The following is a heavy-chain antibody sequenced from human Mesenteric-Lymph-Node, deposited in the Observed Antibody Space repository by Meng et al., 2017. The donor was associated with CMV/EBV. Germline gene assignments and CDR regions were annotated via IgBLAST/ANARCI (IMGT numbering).Heavy chain of an antibody. V-gene: IGHV3-11*01. CDR1: GFTFSGHY. J-gene: IGHJ4*02. Sequence: GFTFSGHYMSWIRQAPGKGLEWLSYINSPGTTIYYADSVKGRFTISRDNAKNSLYLEMSSLRAEDTAVYYCARVFLGYSSSWYYFDYWGQGALVTVSS. CDR2: INSPGTTI. CDR3: ARVFLGYSSSWYYFDY. D-gene: IGHD6-13*01.